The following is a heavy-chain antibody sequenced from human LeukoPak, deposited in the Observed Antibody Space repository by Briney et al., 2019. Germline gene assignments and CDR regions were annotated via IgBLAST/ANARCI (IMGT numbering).Heavy chain of an antibody. D-gene: IGHD2-15*01. V-gene: IGHV4-30-4*01. J-gene: IGHJ4*02. CDR3: AVIAATLAY. CDR1: GGSISSGDYC. Sequence: KPSQTLSLTCTVSGGSISSGDYCWSWIRQPPGKGLEWIGYIYDSGSTYYNPSLESRVSMSVDTSKNQFSLKLSSVTAADTAVYYCAVIAATLAYWGQGTLVTVSS. CDR2: IYDSGST.